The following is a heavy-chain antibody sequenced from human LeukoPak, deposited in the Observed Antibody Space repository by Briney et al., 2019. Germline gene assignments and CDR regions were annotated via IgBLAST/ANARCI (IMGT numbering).Heavy chain of an antibody. V-gene: IGHV3-7*01. CDR1: GFTFGNYY. CDR2: IKRDGSDK. CDR3: ARDPTFNGGY. D-gene: IGHD2-8*01. J-gene: IGHJ4*02. Sequence: GGSLRLSCAVSGFTFGNYYMSWVRQAPGRGLEWVANIKRDGSDKYYVDSVKGRFTISRDNAKNSLHLQMNSLRAEDTAVYYCARDPTFNGGYWGQGTLVTVSS.